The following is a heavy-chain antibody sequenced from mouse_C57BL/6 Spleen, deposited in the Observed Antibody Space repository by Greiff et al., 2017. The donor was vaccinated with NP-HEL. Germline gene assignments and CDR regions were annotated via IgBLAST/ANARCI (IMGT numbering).Heavy chain of an antibody. CDR3: ARQNWDEEYFDV. Sequence: EVMLVESGGDLVKPGGSLKLSCAASGFTFSSYGMSWVRQTPDKRLEWVATISSGGSYTYYPDSVKGRFTISRDNAKNTLYLQMSSLKSEDTAMYYCARQNWDEEYFDVWGTGTTVTVSS. CDR1: GFTFSSYG. J-gene: IGHJ1*03. V-gene: IGHV5-6*02. CDR2: ISSGGSYT. D-gene: IGHD4-1*01.